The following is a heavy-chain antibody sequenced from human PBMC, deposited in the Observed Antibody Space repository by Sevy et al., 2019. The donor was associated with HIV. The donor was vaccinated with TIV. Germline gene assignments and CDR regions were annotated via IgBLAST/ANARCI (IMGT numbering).Heavy chain of an antibody. CDR3: VRGCGGVSNVGY. V-gene: IGHV3-48*03. CDR2: ISSTGSTI. J-gene: IGHJ4*02. Sequence: GGPLGLSCAASGFTFSSYEMNWVRQAPGKGLEWVSYISSTGSTIYYAHSVKGRFTISGDNAKNSLYLQMNSLRAGGTAVLYGVRGCGGVSNVGYWGQGTLVTVSS. D-gene: IGHD3-16*01. CDR1: GFTFSSYE.